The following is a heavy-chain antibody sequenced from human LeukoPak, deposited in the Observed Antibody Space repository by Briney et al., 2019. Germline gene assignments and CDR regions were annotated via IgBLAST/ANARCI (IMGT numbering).Heavy chain of an antibody. Sequence: GGSLRLSCAASGFSFNGYWMSWVRQAPGKGLEWVANVEQDGSQKYYVDSVKGRFTISRDNAKNSLYLQMNSLRAEDTALYYCVKDMGCDYVWVYDYWGQGTLVTVSS. CDR2: VEQDGSQK. CDR1: GFSFNGYW. J-gene: IGHJ4*02. D-gene: IGHD3-16*01. CDR3: VKDMGCDYVWVYDY. V-gene: IGHV3-7*03.